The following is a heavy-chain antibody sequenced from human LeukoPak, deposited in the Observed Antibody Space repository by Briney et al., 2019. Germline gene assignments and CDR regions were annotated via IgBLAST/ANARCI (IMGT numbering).Heavy chain of an antibody. V-gene: IGHV3-21*01. J-gene: IGHJ4*02. CDR2: ITSTGTYI. Sequence: GGSLRLSCAASGFSFSDYNMNWVRQAPGKALEWVSSITSTGTYIFYGDSVKGRFTISRDNAKNSLYLQMNGLRAEDTAVYYCARDSDDFDYWGQGTLVTVSS. CDR3: ARDSDDFDY. CDR1: GFSFSDYN.